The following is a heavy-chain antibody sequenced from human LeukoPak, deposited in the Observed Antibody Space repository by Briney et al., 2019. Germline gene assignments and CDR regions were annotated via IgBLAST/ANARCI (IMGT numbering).Heavy chain of an antibody. J-gene: IGHJ5*02. CDR2: INHSGST. CDR1: GGSFSGYY. D-gene: IGHD2-15*01. Sequence: MASETLSLTCAVYGGSFSGYYWTWIRQPPGKGLEWIGEINHSGSTNYNPSLKSRVTISVDTSKNQFSLKLSSVTAADTAVYYCARGDLSVVVVAATRGWFDPWGQGTLVTVSS. V-gene: IGHV4-34*01. CDR3: ARGDLSVVVVAATRGWFDP.